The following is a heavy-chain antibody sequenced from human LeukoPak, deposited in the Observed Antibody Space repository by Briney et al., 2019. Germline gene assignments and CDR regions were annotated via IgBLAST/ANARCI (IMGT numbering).Heavy chain of an antibody. CDR2: INHSGST. J-gene: IGHJ4*02. D-gene: IGHD3-16*02. CDR3: ARTSYDYVWGSYRPLYYFDY. V-gene: IGHV4-34*01. Sequence: SETLSLTCAVYGGSFSGYYWSWIRQPPGKGLEWIGEINHSGSTNYNSSLKSRVTISVDTSKNQFSLKLSSVTAADTAVYYCARTSYDYVWGSYRPLYYFDYWGQGTLVTVSS. CDR1: GGSFSGYY.